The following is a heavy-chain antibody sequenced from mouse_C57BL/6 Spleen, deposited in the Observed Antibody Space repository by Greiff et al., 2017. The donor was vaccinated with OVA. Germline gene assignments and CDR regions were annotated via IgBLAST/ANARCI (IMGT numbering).Heavy chain of an antibody. J-gene: IGHJ4*01. CDR2: IYPGSGNT. V-gene: IGHV1-66*01. CDR3: ARIYYEYPYAMDY. Sequence: QVQLQQSGPELVKPGASVKISCKASGYSFTSYYIHWVKQRPGQGLEWIGWIYPGSGNTKYNEKFKGKAILTADTSSSTAYMQLSSLTSEYSAVYYCARIYYEYPYAMDYWGQGTSVTVSS. CDR1: GYSFTSYY. D-gene: IGHD2-4*01.